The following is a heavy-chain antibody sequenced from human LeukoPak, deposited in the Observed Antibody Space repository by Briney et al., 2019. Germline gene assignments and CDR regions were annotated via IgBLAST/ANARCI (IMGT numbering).Heavy chain of an antibody. CDR1: GFTFSSYA. D-gene: IGHD7-27*01. Sequence: GRSLRLSCAASGFTFSSYAMHWVRQAPGKGLEWVAVISYDGSNKYYADSVKGRFTISRDNSKNTLYLQMNSLRAEDTAVYYCASLAWDYFDYWGQGTLVTVSS. J-gene: IGHJ4*02. V-gene: IGHV3-30-3*01. CDR3: ASLAWDYFDY. CDR2: ISYDGSNK.